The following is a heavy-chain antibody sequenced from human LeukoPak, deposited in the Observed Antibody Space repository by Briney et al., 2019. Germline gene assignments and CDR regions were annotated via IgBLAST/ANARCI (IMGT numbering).Heavy chain of an antibody. CDR3: ARDTGIRGYSGYDLAY. V-gene: IGHV4-4*07. D-gene: IGHD5-12*01. CDR2: IYTSGST. Sequence: SETLSLTCTVSGGSISSYYWSWIRQPAGKGLEWIGRIYTSGSTNYNPSLKSRVTMSVDTSKNQCSLKLSSVTAADTAVYYCARDTGIRGYSGYDLAYWGQGTLVTVSS. J-gene: IGHJ4*02. CDR1: GGSISSYY.